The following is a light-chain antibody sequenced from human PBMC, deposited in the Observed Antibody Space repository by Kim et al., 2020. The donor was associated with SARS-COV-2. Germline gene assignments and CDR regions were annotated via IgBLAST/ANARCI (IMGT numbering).Light chain of an antibody. Sequence: ETVMTQSPATLSVSPGERATLSCRASQSVSSNLAWYQQRPGQAPRLLIYGASARATGVPARFSGSGSGTEFTLTISSLQSEDFAVYYCQQYYDWTPWTFGQGTKVDIK. CDR2: GAS. CDR3: QQYYDWTPWT. V-gene: IGKV3-15*01. J-gene: IGKJ1*01. CDR1: QSVSSN.